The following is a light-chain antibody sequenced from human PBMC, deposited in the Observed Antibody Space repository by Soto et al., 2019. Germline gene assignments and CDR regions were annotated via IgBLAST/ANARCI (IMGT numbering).Light chain of an antibody. CDR3: QQTYRTPLT. Sequence: IQMTPSPSSLSASVGDRVTVTCRASQSIRGYLNWYQQKPGEAPKLLIYAASSLHSGVPSRFSGSGSGTDFTLTISSLHPEDFATYSCQQTYRTPLTFGGGTKVEIK. CDR1: QSIRGY. V-gene: IGKV1-39*01. CDR2: AAS. J-gene: IGKJ4*01.